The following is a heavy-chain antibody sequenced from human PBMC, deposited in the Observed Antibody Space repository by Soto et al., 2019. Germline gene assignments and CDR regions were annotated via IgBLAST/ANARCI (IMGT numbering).Heavy chain of an antibody. Sequence: SETLSLTCAVYGGSFSGYYWSWIRQPPGKGLEWIGEINHSGSTNYNPSLKSRVTISVDTSKNQFSLKLSSVTAADTAVYYCARSALRVLLWFGPRFDPWGQGTLVTVSS. CDR1: GGSFSGYY. V-gene: IGHV4-34*01. CDR2: INHSGST. J-gene: IGHJ5*02. D-gene: IGHD3-10*01. CDR3: ARSALRVLLWFGPRFDP.